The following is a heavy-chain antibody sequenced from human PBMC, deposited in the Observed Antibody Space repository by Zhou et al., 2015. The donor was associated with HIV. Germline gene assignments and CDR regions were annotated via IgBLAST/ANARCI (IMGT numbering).Heavy chain of an antibody. CDR3: ARPEGRYCSSSSCARHGMDV. CDR2: ISYDGSNK. J-gene: IGHJ6*02. V-gene: IGHV3-30*03. D-gene: IGHD2-2*01. Sequence: VQLVESGGGLVQPGRSLRLSCAASRFSFISYAMHWVRQAPGKALEWLSLISYDGSNKYYVDSVKGRFTISRDNSENTLYLQVSSLRLEDTAVYYCARPEGRYCSSSSCARHGMDVWGQGTTVTVSS. CDR1: RFSFISYA.